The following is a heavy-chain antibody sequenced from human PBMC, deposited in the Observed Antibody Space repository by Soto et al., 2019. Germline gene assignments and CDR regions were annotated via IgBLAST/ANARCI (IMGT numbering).Heavy chain of an antibody. CDR3: AQSGYDSPNGMDV. CDR1: GDSVSSNSAA. Sequence: PSQTLSLTCAISGDSVSSNSAAWYWIRQSPSRGLEWLGRTYYRSKWYNDYAVSVKSRITINPDTSKNQFSLQLNSVTPEDTAVYYCAQSGYDSPNGMDVWGQGTTVTVSS. V-gene: IGHV6-1*01. J-gene: IGHJ6*02. CDR2: TYYRSKWYN. D-gene: IGHD5-12*01.